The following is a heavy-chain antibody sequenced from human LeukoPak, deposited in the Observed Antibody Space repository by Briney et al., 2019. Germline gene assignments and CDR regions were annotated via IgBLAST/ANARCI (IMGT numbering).Heavy chain of an antibody. Sequence: GRTLRLSCAASGFPLSNYSTHWVCQAPGKGLVWVSRIKSDGGSKNYAGSVKGRFTISRDNAKNTLYLQMNSLRAEDTAMYDCTRILVGGNRAFDIWGQGTMATVSS. J-gene: IGHJ3*02. CDR2: IKSDGGSK. V-gene: IGHV3-74*01. CDR3: TRILVGGNRAFDI. D-gene: IGHD2-21*01. CDR1: GFPLSNYS.